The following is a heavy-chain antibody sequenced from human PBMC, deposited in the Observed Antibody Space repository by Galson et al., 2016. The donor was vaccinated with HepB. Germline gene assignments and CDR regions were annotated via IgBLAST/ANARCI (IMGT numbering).Heavy chain of an antibody. CDR3: ARDHDDIDYCSGRSCYPYYYYMDV. V-gene: IGHV1-18*04. CDR2: MSTYNGNT. J-gene: IGHJ6*03. Sequence: SVKVSCKASGYSFSNYGISWVRQAPGQGLEWMGWMSTYNGNTNYAQKFQGRVTMTIDTSTSTAYMELRSLRSDDTAVYYCARDHDDIDYCSGRSCYPYYYYMDVWGKGTTVTVSS. D-gene: IGHD2-15*01. CDR1: GYSFSNYG.